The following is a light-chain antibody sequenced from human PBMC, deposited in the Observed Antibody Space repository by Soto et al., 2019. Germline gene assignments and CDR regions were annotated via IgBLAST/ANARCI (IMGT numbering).Light chain of an antibody. CDR3: QQYNNWPRT. J-gene: IGKJ1*01. V-gene: IGKV3-15*01. CDR2: GAS. CDR1: QIVTGN. Sequence: IVLTQSTGTLSLSPGGRATLSCRASQIVTGNYLAWYQQKPGQAPRLLIYGASTRATGIPARCSGSGSGTEFTLTISSLQSEDFAVYYCQQYNNWPRTFGQGTKVDIK.